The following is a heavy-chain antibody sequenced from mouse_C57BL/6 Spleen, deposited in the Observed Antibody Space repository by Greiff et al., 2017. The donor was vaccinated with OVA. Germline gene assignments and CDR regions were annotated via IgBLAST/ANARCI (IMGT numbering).Heavy chain of an antibody. CDR1: GFTFTDYY. CDR3: ASRGDYDGYAMDD. CDR2: IRNKANGYTT. J-gene: IGHJ4*01. V-gene: IGHV7-3*01. Sequence: EVKVEESGGGLVQPGGSLSLSCAASGFTFTDYYMSWVRQPPGKALEWLGFIRNKANGYTTEYSASVKGRFTISRDNSQSILYLQMNALRAEDSATDYCASRGDYDGYAMDDWGQGTSVTVSS. D-gene: IGHD2-4*01.